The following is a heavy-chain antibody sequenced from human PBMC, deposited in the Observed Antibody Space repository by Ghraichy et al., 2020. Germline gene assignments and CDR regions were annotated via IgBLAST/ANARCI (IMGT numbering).Heavy chain of an antibody. CDR1: GFTFRDYW. Sequence: GGSLRLSCAASGFTFRDYWMNLVRQAPGRGLEWVADIHQDGGEKKYVDSVKGRFTVSRDNTKNSVYLQMDSLRAEDTAVYYCTRIYRGSPVDNWGQGTLVTVAS. J-gene: IGHJ4*02. V-gene: IGHV3-7*01. CDR3: TRIYRGSPVDN. CDR2: IHQDGGEK. D-gene: IGHD1-26*01.